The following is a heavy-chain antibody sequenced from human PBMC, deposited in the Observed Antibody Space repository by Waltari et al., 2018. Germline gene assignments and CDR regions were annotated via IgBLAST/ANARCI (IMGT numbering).Heavy chain of an antibody. J-gene: IGHJ5*02. Sequence: EVQLVESGGGLVQPGGSLRLSCAASGFTFSSYSMNWVRQAPGKGLEWVSYISSSSSTIYYADSVKGRFTISRDNAKNSLYLQMNSLRAEDTAVYYCARVSGSGSYPPWGQGTLVTVSS. D-gene: IGHD1-26*01. CDR2: ISSSSSTI. CDR3: ARVSGSGSYPP. V-gene: IGHV3-48*04. CDR1: GFTFSSYS.